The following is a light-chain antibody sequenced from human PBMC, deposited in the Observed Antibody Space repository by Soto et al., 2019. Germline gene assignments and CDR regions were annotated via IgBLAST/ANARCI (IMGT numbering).Light chain of an antibody. V-gene: IGKV3-20*01. CDR1: QSVSSSY. J-gene: IGKJ1*01. CDR3: QHYNSYSEA. CDR2: DAS. Sequence: EIVLTQSPGTLSLSPGERATLSCRASQSVSSSYFAWYQQKPGQAPRLLIYDASNRATGIPARFSGSGSGTDFTLTISSLQPDDFATYYCQHYNSYSEAFGQGTKVDIK.